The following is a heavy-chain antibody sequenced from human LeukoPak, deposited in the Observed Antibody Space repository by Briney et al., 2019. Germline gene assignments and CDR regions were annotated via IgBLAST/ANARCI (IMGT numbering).Heavy chain of an antibody. J-gene: IGHJ5*02. D-gene: IGHD5-12*01. CDR3: ARDAGNSGYGCDL. V-gene: IGHV3-7*01. CDR1: GFRFSSCW. CDR2: IKQDGSET. Sequence: GGSLRLSCAASGFRFSSCWMSWVRQAPGKGLEWVANIKQDGSETKYLDSVKGRFTISRDNARNSLYLQMNNLRGEDTAIYYCARDAGNSGYGCDLWGQGALVTVSS.